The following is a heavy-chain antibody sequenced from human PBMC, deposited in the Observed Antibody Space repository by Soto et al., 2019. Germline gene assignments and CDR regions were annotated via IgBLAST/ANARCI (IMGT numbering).Heavy chain of an antibody. CDR3: ARIRITIFGVVPLDV. J-gene: IGHJ6*02. CDR1: GFSLSNARMG. D-gene: IGHD3-3*01. V-gene: IGHV2-26*01. Sequence: SGPTLVNPTETLTLTCTVSGFSLSNARMGVSWICQPPGKALEWLAHIFSNDEKSYSTSLKSRLTISKDTSKSQVVLTMTNMDPVDTATYYCARIRITIFGVVPLDVWGQGTTVTVSS. CDR2: IFSNDEK.